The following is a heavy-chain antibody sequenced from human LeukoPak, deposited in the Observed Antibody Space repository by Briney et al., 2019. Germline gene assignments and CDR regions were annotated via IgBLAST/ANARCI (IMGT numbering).Heavy chain of an antibody. Sequence: PGGSLRLSCAASGFTFSTYSMNWVRQAPGKGLEWVSSIGGSSTSIYYAGSVKGRFTISRDNAKNSLYLQMNSLGAEDTAVYYCAREEGKQQMEAFDYWGQGTVVTVSS. CDR3: AREEGKQQMEAFDY. D-gene: IGHD6-13*01. CDR2: IGGSSTSI. CDR1: GFTFSTYS. V-gene: IGHV3-21*01. J-gene: IGHJ4*02.